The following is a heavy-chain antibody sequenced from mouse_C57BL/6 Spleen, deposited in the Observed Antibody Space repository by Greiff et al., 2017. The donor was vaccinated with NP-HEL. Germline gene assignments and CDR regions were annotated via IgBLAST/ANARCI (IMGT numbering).Heavy chain of an antibody. CDR2: IDPETGGT. Sequence: VQVVESGAELVRPGASVTLSCKASGYTFTDYEMHWVKQTPVHGLEWIGAIDPETGGTAYNQKFKGKAILTADKSSSTAYMELRSLTSEDSAVYYCTYYYGSSSYAMDYWGQGTSVTVSS. J-gene: IGHJ4*01. D-gene: IGHD1-1*01. V-gene: IGHV1-15*01. CDR1: GYTFTDYE. CDR3: TYYYGSSSYAMDY.